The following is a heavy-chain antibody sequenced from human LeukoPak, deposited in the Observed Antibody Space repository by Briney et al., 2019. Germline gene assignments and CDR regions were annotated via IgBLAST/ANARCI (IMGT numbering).Heavy chain of an antibody. Sequence: GGSLRLSCAASGFTFSSYAMHWVRQAPGKGLEWVAVISYDGSNKFYADSVKGRITVSRDNSKNTLYLQLNSLRAEDTAVYYCASPSTAMASNYYFDYWGQGTLVTVSS. D-gene: IGHD5-18*01. CDR1: GFTFSSYA. CDR3: ASPSTAMASNYYFDY. J-gene: IGHJ4*02. CDR2: ISYDGSNK. V-gene: IGHV3-30-3*01.